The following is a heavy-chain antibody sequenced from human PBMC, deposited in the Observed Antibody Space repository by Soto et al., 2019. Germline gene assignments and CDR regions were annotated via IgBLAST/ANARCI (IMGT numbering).Heavy chain of an antibody. D-gene: IGHD6-13*01. Sequence: ASVKVSCKTSGYTFSAYYMHWLRQSPGQGLEWMGWINPKSGGTLYAQKFQGRVTMTRDTSISTAYMELSRLRSDDTAVYYCARGRYSSSWHPMNWFDPWGQGTLVTVSS. CDR2: INPKSGGT. CDR3: ARGRYSSSWHPMNWFDP. J-gene: IGHJ5*02. CDR1: GYTFSAYY. V-gene: IGHV1-2*02.